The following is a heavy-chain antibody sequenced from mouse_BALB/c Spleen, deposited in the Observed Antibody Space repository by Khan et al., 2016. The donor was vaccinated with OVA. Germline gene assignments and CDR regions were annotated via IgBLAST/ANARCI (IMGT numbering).Heavy chain of an antibody. D-gene: IGHD2-3*01. CDR1: GDSISSGY. V-gene: IGHV3-8*02. CDR2: MISSGYT. CDR3: ARSTDGYAFDY. Sequence: EVQLQESGPSLVQPSQTLSLTCSVTGDSISSGYWSWIRKFPGNKLEYMGYMISSGYTYYNPSLKSRISITRHTSTNQYYLQLNSVTTDDTATYDSARSTDGYAFDYWGQGTLVTGSA. J-gene: IGHJ3*01.